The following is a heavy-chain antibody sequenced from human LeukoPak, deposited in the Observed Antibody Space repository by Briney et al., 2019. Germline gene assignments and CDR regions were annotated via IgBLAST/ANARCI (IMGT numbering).Heavy chain of an antibody. J-gene: IGHJ4*02. D-gene: IGHD2-2*01. CDR2: ISAYNGNT. CDR3: ARTYCSSTSCHAYYFDY. CDR1: GYTFTGYY. V-gene: IGHV1-18*04. Sequence: ASVKVSCKASGYTFTGYYMHWVRQAPGQGLEWMGWISAYNGNTNYAQKLQGRVTMTTDTSTSTAYMELRSLRSDDTAVYYCARTYCSSTSCHAYYFDYWGQGTLVTVSS.